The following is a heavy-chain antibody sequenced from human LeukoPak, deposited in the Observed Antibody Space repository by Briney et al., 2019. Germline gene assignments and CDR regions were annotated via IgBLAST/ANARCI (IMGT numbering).Heavy chain of an antibody. CDR1: GFTFSSYG. J-gene: IGHJ4*02. Sequence: GGSLRLSCAASGFTFSSYGMHWVRQAPGKGLEWVAVIWYDGSNKYYADSVKGRFTISRDNSKNTLYLQMNSLRAEDTAVYYCAREENYYDSSGCTCWGQGTLVTVSS. CDR2: IWYDGSNK. CDR3: AREENYYDSSGCTC. D-gene: IGHD3-22*01. V-gene: IGHV3-33*01.